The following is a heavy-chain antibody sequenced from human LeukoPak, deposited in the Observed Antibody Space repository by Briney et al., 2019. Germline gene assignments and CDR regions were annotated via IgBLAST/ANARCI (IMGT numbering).Heavy chain of an antibody. CDR2: IYHSGGS. CDR1: GGSISSVGHS. V-gene: IGHV4-30-2*01. J-gene: IGHJ3*02. D-gene: IGHD3-3*01. Sequence: SQTLSLTCAVSGGSISSVGHSWSWIRQPPGKGLEWIGYIYHSGGSYYNPALKSRVTISIDRSKNQFSLKMSSVTAADTAVYYCARAVKGYITKFEIWGQGTMVTVSS. CDR3: ARAVKGYITKFEI.